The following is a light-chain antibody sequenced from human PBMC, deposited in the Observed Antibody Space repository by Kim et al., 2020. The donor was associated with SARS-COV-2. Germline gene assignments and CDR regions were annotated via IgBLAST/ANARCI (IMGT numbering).Light chain of an antibody. CDR2: KAS. V-gene: IGKV1-5*03. CDR1: QSISTW. J-gene: IGKJ2*01. Sequence: DIQMTQSPSTLSASIGDRVTITCRASQSISTWLAWYQQKPGKAPNLLIYKASTIETGVPSRFSGSGSGTEFTLTISSLQPDDFATYYCQQYNSYPYTFGQGTKLEI. CDR3: QQYNSYPYT.